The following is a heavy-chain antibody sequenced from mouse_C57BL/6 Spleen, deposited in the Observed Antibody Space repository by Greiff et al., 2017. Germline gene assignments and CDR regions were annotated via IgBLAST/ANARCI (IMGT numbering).Heavy chain of an antibody. V-gene: IGHV2-9-1*01. CDR2: IWTGGGT. CDR1: GFSLTSYA. J-gene: IGHJ1*03. CDR3: ARKVYGSSPYWYFDV. Sequence: VKLVESGPGLVAPSQSLSITCTVSGFSLTSYAISWVRQPPGKGLEWLGVIWTGGGTNYNSALKSRLSISKDNSKSQVFLKMNSLQTDDTARYYCARKVYGSSPYWYFDVWGTGTTVTVSS. D-gene: IGHD1-1*01.